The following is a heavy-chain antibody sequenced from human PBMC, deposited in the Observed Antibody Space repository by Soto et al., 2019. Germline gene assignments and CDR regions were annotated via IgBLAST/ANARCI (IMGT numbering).Heavy chain of an antibody. CDR3: AKADRRYCSGGSCLDY. J-gene: IGHJ4*02. CDR2: ISYDGSNK. Sequence: QVQLVESGGGVVQPGRSLRLSCAASGFTFSSYGMHWVRQAPGKGLEWVAVISYDGSNKYYADSVKGRFTISRDNSKNPLYLQMNSLRAEDTAVYYCAKADRRYCSGGSCLDYWGQGTLVTVSS. D-gene: IGHD2-15*01. CDR1: GFTFSSYG. V-gene: IGHV3-30*18.